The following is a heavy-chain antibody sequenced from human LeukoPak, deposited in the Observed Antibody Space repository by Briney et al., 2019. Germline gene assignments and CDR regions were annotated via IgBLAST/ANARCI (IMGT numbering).Heavy chain of an antibody. J-gene: IGHJ4*02. Sequence: PGGSLRLSCAASGFTFAEYTMHWVRHAPGTGLEWVSLISWNGARIHYGDSVKGRFTISRENSKNSLYPQMNSLRTEDTALYYCVKDLVAASENVRGWYPMDYWGEGTLVTVSS. CDR1: GFTFAEYT. V-gene: IGHV3-43*01. D-gene: IGHD6-19*01. CDR2: ISWNGARI. CDR3: VKDLVAASENVRGWYPMDY.